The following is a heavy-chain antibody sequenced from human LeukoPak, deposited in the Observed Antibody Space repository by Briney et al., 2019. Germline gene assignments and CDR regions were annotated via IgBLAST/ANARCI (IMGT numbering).Heavy chain of an antibody. CDR2: IYYSGSI. CDR1: GGSISSYY. D-gene: IGHD3-3*01. Sequence: SETLSLTCTVSGGSISSYYWSWIRQPPGKGLEWIGYIYYSGSINYNPSLKSRVTISVDTPKNQFSLKLSSVTAADTAVYYCSRHGSIFPHLFDYWGQGTLVTVSS. CDR3: SRHGSIFPHLFDY. V-gene: IGHV4-59*08. J-gene: IGHJ4*02.